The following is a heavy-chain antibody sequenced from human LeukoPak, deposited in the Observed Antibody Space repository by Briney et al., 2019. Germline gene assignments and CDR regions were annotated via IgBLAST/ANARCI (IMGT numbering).Heavy chain of an antibody. Sequence: GGSLRLSCAASGFTFSSYSMNWVRQAPGKGLEWVSSISSSSSYIYYADSVKGRFTVSRDNSNNRLYLHMSGLTAADTAVYYCAKDRSIGTYYTFDHWGQGSLVTVSS. CDR2: ISSSSSYI. J-gene: IGHJ4*02. D-gene: IGHD1-26*01. CDR1: GFTFSSYS. V-gene: IGHV3-21*04. CDR3: AKDRSIGTYYTFDH.